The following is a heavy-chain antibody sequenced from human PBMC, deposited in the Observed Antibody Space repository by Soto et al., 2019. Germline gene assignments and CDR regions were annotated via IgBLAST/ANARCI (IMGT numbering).Heavy chain of an antibody. CDR1: GGSISSGGYY. CDR3: ARAAYSGSYQGYFDY. Sequence: PSETLSLTCTVSGGSISSGGYYWSWIRQHPGKGLEWIGYIYYSGSTYYNPSLKSRVTISVDTSKNQFSLKLSSVTAADTAVYYCARAAYSGSYQGYFDYWGQGTLVT. V-gene: IGHV4-31*03. CDR2: IYYSGST. D-gene: IGHD1-26*01. J-gene: IGHJ4*02.